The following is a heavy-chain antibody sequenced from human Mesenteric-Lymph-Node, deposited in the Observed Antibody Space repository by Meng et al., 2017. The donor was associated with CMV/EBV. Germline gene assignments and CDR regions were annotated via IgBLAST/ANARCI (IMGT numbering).Heavy chain of an antibody. D-gene: IGHD5-12*01. CDR3: ARVSSKYSGYDFGY. V-gene: IGHV3-48*03. J-gene: IGHJ4*02. Sequence: GESLKISCAASEFTFSSYEMNWVRQAPGKGLEWVSYISPGGTTIHYADSVKGRFTISRDNAKNSVYLQMNSLRAEDTAVYYCARVSSKYSGYDFGYWGQGTLVTVSS. CDR1: EFTFSSYE. CDR2: ISPGGTTI.